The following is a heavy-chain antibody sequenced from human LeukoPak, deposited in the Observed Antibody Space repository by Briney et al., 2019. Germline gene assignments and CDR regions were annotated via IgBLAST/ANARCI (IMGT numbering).Heavy chain of an antibody. J-gene: IGHJ2*01. CDR2: IGHDGTVT. V-gene: IGHV3-74*01. CDR1: GFTFSTYV. CDR3: TRDVNLNFFDV. Sequence: GGSLRLSCVVSGFTFSTYVMHWVRQAPGKGLMWVSRIGHDGTVTSYADSVRGRFTVSRDNAKNTLYLQMNSLRAEDTAVYYCTRDVNLNFFDVWGRGTLVTVSS. D-gene: IGHD3-9*01.